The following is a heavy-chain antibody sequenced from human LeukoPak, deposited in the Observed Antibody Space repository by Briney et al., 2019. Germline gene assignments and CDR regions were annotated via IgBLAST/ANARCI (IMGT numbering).Heavy chain of an antibody. J-gene: IGHJ4*02. CDR1: GDSISSYY. CDR3: ARGPHTPDY. Sequence: SETLSLTCTVSGDSISSYYWSWIRQPPGKGLEWIGYIYYSGSTNYNPSLKSRVTISVDTSKNQFSLKLSSVTAADTAVYYCARGPHTPDYWGQGTLVTVSS. V-gene: IGHV4-59*08. CDR2: IYYSGST. D-gene: IGHD2-21*01.